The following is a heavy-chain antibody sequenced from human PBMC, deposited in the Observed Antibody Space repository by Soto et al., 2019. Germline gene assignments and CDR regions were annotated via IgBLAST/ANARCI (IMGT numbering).Heavy chain of an antibody. CDR3: ASRGYSHGPGTALFDY. V-gene: IGHV2-5*02. J-gene: IGHJ4*02. D-gene: IGHD5-18*01. Sequence: QITLKESGPPLVKPTQPLTLTCTFSGFSLSTSGVGVGWIRQPPGKALEWLALIYWDDDKRYSPSLKSRLTITKPTSHTQVVLTMTNLDPGDTATYYCASRGYSHGPGTALFDYWGQGTLVTVSS. CDR1: GFSLSTSGVG. CDR2: IYWDDDK.